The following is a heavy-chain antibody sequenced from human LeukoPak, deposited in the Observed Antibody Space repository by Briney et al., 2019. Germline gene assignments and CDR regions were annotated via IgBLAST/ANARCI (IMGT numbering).Heavy chain of an antibody. CDR1: GFTFDDYA. CDR3: AKGGYSFRSNWLDP. CDR2: ITWNSGSI. Sequence: GGSLRLSCAVSGFTFDDYAMHWVRQAPGKGLEWVSGITWNSGSIGYADSVKGRFTISRDNAKKSLYLQMNSLTTEDTALYYCAKGGYSFRSNWLDPWGQGTLVTVSS. V-gene: IGHV3-9*01. D-gene: IGHD5-18*01. J-gene: IGHJ5*02.